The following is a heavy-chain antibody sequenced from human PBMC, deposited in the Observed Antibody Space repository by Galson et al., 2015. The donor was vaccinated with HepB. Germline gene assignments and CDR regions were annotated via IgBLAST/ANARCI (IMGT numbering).Heavy chain of an antibody. V-gene: IGHV4-59*12. CDR2: INSRGST. CDR3: ARERVGGDFDH. Sequence: ETLSPTCTVSGGALSSYLWTWIRQPPGKGLEWVGYINSRGSTDYNPSLKSRVSISVDTSKKQFSLRLSSVTAADTAVYYCARERVGGDFDHWGQGTPVTVSS. D-gene: IGHD2-2*01. J-gene: IGHJ4*02. CDR1: GGALSSYL.